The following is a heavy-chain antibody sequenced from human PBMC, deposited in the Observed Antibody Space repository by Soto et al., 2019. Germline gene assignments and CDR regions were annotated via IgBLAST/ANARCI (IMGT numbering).Heavy chain of an antibody. V-gene: IGHV1-69*06. J-gene: IGHJ5*02. CDR1: GGTFSTYG. CDR2: IIPFVGTT. Sequence: QVTLVQSGAEVKKPGSSVKVSCKASGGTFSTYGITWVRQAPGQGLEWMGEIIPFVGTTNYAQKFQGRVIITRDTSASTAYMDLSSLRSEDTAVYYCARGIATGQLDPWGQGTLVTVSS. D-gene: IGHD2-15*01. CDR3: ARGIATGQLDP.